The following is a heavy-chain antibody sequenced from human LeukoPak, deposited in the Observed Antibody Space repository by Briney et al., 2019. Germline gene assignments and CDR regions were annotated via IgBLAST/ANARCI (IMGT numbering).Heavy chain of an antibody. CDR3: AREARDYGGNFFDY. V-gene: IGHV1-69*04. Sequence: SVKVSCKASGGTFSSYAISWVRQAPGQGLEWMGRIIPILGIANYAQKFQGRVTITADKSTSTAYMELSSLRSEDTAVYHCAREARDYGGNFFDYWGQGTLVTVSS. J-gene: IGHJ4*02. CDR1: GGTFSSYA. CDR2: IIPILGIA. D-gene: IGHD4-17*01.